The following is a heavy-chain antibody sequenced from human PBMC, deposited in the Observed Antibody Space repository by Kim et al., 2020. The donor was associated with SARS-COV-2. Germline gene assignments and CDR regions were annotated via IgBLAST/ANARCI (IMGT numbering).Heavy chain of an antibody. CDR2: ISSSGSTI. CDR3: ASSGGKYGSGSLDY. D-gene: IGHD3-10*01. J-gene: IGHJ4*02. Sequence: GGSLRLSCAASGFTFSSYEMNWVRQAPGKGLEWVSYISSSGSTIYYADSVKGRFTISRDNAKNSLYLQMNSLRAEDTAVYYCASSGGKYGSGSLDYWGQGTLVTVSS. CDR1: GFTFSSYE. V-gene: IGHV3-48*03.